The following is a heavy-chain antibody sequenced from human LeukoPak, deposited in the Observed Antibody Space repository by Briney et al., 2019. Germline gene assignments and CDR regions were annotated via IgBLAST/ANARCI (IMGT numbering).Heavy chain of an antibody. J-gene: IGHJ5*02. CDR3: ARASREGYGRFDP. D-gene: IGHD5-12*01. CDR1: GGSMSSYY. V-gene: IGHV4-59*01. CDR2: TYNSGST. Sequence: SETLSLTCTVSGGSMSSYYWSWIRQSPGKGLEWIGYTYNSGSTNYNPSLKSRVTISLDTSKNQFSMKLSSVTAADTAVYYCARASREGYGRFDPWGQGALVTVSS.